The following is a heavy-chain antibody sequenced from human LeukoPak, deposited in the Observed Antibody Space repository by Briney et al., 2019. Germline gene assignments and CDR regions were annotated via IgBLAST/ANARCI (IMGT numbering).Heavy chain of an antibody. CDR3: AKDVQAWLVNGGGDY. Sequence: GRSLRLSCAASGFTFSSYGMHWVRQAPGKGLEWVAVISYDGSNKYYADSVKGRFTISRDNSKNTLYLQMNSLRAEDTAVYYLAKDVQAWLVNGGGDYWGQGTLVTVSS. CDR2: ISYDGSNK. D-gene: IGHD6-19*01. CDR1: GFTFSSYG. J-gene: IGHJ4*02. V-gene: IGHV3-30*18.